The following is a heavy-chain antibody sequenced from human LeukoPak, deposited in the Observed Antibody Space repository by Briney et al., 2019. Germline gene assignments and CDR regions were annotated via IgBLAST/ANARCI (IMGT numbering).Heavy chain of an antibody. D-gene: IGHD3-3*01. J-gene: IGHJ6*02. CDR2: INHSGST. Sequence: SETLSLTCAVYGGSFSGYYWSWIRQPPGKGLEWIGDINHSGSTHYNPSLKSRVTISVDTSKNQFSLKLSSVTAADTAVYYCARDQSLNYDFWSGYYDGYYYYGMDVWGQGTTVTVSS. V-gene: IGHV4-34*01. CDR3: ARDQSLNYDFWSGYYDGYYYYGMDV. CDR1: GGSFSGYY.